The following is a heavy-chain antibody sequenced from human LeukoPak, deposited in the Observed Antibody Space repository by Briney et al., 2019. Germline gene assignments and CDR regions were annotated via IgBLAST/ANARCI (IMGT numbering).Heavy chain of an antibody. CDR1: GGSFSGYY. CDR2: INHSGST. V-gene: IGHV4-34*01. CDR3: AREGLRLGELLLLYFDY. Sequence: SETLSLTCAVYGGSFSGYYWSWIRQPPGKGLEWIGEINHSGSTNYNPSLKSRVTISVDTSKNQFSLKLSSVTAADTAVYYCAREGLRLGELLLLYFDYWGQGTLVTVSS. J-gene: IGHJ4*02. D-gene: IGHD3-16*02.